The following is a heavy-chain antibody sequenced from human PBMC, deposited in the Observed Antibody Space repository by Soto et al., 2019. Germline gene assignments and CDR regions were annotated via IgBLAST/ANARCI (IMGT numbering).Heavy chain of an antibody. J-gene: IGHJ5*02. CDR3: ARDAPSVVVTASHWFDP. D-gene: IGHD2-21*02. CDR1: GYTFTSYG. Sequence: RASVKVSCKASGYTFTSYGISWVRQAPGQGLEWMGWISAYNGNTNYAQKLQGRVTMTTDTSTSTAYMELRSLRSDDTAVYYCARDAPSVVVTASHWFDPWGQGTLVTVYS. V-gene: IGHV1-18*01. CDR2: ISAYNGNT.